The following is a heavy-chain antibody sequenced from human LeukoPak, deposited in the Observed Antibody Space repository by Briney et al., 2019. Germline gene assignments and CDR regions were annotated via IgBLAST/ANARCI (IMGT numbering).Heavy chain of an antibody. D-gene: IGHD2-2*02. V-gene: IGHV3-48*04. CDR2: ISPGGGPT. J-gene: IGHJ4*02. CDR3: ARARRAIPRLFDY. Sequence: PGGTLRLSCAGSGFPFSSHGMNWVRQAPGKGLEWVSGISPGGGPTYYADSVKGRFTISRDNAKNSLYLQMNSLRAEDTAVYYCARARRAIPRLFDYWGQGTLVTVSS. CDR1: GFPFSSHG.